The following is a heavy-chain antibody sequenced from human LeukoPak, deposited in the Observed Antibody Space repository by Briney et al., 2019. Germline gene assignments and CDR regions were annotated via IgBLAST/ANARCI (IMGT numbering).Heavy chain of an antibody. CDR1: GGSISSHY. D-gene: IGHD3-3*01. Sequence: WETLSLTCTDSGGSISSHYWSWIRQPPGKGLEWIGYIYYSGSTNYNPSLKSRVTISVDTSKNQFSLKLSSVTAADTAVYYCARKTYYDFWRAAFDIWGQGTMVTVSS. J-gene: IGHJ3*02. CDR3: ARKTYYDFWRAAFDI. V-gene: IGHV4-59*11. CDR2: IYYSGST.